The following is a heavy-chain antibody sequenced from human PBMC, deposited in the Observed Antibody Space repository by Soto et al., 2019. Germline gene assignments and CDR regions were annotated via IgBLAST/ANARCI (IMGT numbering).Heavy chain of an antibody. V-gene: IGHV4-30-4*01. CDR3: ARDPGRY. J-gene: IGHJ4*02. D-gene: IGHD1-1*01. CDR1: GGSISSGDYY. Sequence: SSETLSLTCTVSGGSISSGDYYWSWIRQPPGKGLEWIGYIYYSGSTYYNPSLKSRVTMSVDTSKNQFSLKLSSVTAADTAVYYCARDPGRYWGQGTLVTVSS. CDR2: IYYSGST.